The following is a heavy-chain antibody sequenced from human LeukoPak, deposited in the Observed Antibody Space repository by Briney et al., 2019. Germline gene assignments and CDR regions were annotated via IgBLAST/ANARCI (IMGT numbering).Heavy chain of an antibody. Sequence: GGSLRLSCAASGFTLSFYWMSWVRQAPGKGLEWVSYISSSSSTIYYADSVKGRFTISRDNAKNSLYLQMNSLRAEDTAVYYCARDQGNRYSYGYTLDYWGQGTLVTVSS. CDR2: ISSSSSTI. CDR1: GFTLSFYW. V-gene: IGHV3-48*01. J-gene: IGHJ4*02. D-gene: IGHD5-18*01. CDR3: ARDQGNRYSYGYTLDY.